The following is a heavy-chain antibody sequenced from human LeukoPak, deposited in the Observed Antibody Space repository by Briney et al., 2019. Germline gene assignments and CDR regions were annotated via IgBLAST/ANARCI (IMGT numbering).Heavy chain of an antibody. V-gene: IGHV1-69*04. Sequence: SVKVSCKTSGGTFSSSAITWVRQAPGQGLEWMGRIIPVLNITTYAQKFQGRVTITADTSTSTVYMELSSLRSEDTAMYYCARAVSNTGGYFDYWGQGTLVTVSS. CDR2: IIPVLNIT. CDR3: ARAVSNTGGYFDY. D-gene: IGHD5/OR15-5a*01. J-gene: IGHJ4*02. CDR1: GGTFSSSA.